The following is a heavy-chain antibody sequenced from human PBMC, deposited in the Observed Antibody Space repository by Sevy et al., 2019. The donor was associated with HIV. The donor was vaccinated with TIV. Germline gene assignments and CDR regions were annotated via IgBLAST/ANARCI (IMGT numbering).Heavy chain of an antibody. J-gene: IGHJ4*02. CDR3: ARDGGTVTTPGYFDY. CDR2: IFHTGNT. V-gene: IGHV4-30-2*01. CDR1: GGSISSGAYS. Sequence: SETLSLTCTVAGGSISSGAYSWNWIRQPPGKGLEWIGYIFHTGNTYYNPSLKRRVTISDDRSKNHFSLKMTSVTAADTALYYCARDGGTVTTPGYFDYWGQGTLVTVSS. D-gene: IGHD4-17*01.